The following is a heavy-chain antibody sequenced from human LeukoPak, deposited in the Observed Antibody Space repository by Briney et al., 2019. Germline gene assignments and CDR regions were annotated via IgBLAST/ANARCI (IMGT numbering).Heavy chain of an antibody. Sequence: GGSLRLSCAASGFTFSSYTMNWVRQAPGKGLEWVSSISSSSTYIYYADSLKGRFTISRDNAKNSLYLQMNSLRAEDTAVYYCARIEDYVDTAMDATDYWGQGTLVTVFS. D-gene: IGHD5-18*01. J-gene: IGHJ4*02. CDR1: GFTFSSYT. V-gene: IGHV3-21*04. CDR3: ARIEDYVDTAMDATDY. CDR2: ISSSSTYI.